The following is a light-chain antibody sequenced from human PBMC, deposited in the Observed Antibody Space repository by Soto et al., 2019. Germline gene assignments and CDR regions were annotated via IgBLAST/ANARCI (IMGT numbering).Light chain of an antibody. CDR2: DVS. CDR1: SSDVGGYNY. V-gene: IGLV2-11*01. J-gene: IGLJ2*01. Sequence: QSVLTQPRSVSGSPEQSVTISCTGTSSDVGGYNYVSWYQQHPGKAPKLMIYDVSKRPSGVPDRFSGSKSGNTASLTISGLQAEDEADYYCCSYAGSYTLVFGGGTKLTVL. CDR3: CSYAGSYTLV.